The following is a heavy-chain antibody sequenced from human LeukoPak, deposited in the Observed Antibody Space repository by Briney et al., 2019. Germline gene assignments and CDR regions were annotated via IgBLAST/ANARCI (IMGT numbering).Heavy chain of an antibody. CDR1: GYTFTNYG. CDR2: ISANNGET. V-gene: IGHV1-18*04. J-gene: IGHJ4*02. D-gene: IGHD2-2*01. CDR3: ARVPPSAHQMLSSVY. Sequence: ASVKVSCKASGYTFTNYGISWVRQAPGQGLEWMAWISANNGETRYAQNLQGRVTMTTDTSTSTAYMELRSLRSDDTAVYYCARVPPSAHQMLSSVYWGQGTQVTVSS.